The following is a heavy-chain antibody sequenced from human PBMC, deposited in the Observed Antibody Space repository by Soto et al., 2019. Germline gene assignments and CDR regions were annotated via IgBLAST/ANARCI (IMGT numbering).Heavy chain of an antibody. V-gene: IGHV1-69*13. D-gene: IGHD3-22*01. Sequence: SVKVSCKASGGTFSSYAISWVRQAPGQGLEWMGGIIPIFGTANYAQKSQGRVTITADESTSTAYMELSSLRSEDTAVYYCARGGRVVASNINWFDPWGQGTLVTVSS. CDR1: GGTFSSYA. CDR2: IIPIFGTA. J-gene: IGHJ5*02. CDR3: ARGGRVVASNINWFDP.